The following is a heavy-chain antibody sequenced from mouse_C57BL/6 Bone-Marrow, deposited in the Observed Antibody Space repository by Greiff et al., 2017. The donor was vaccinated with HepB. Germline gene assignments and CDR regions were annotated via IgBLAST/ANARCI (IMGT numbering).Heavy chain of an antibody. J-gene: IGHJ4*01. V-gene: IGHV1-15*01. Sequence: QVQLQQSGAELVRPGASVTLSCKASGYTFTDYEMHWVKQTPVHGLEWIGAIDPETGGTAYNQKFKGKAILTADKSSSTAYMELRSLTSEDSAVYYCTTYYSNYDYAMDYWGQGTSVTVSS. CDR3: TTYYSNYDYAMDY. CDR1: GYTFTDYE. D-gene: IGHD2-5*01. CDR2: IDPETGGT.